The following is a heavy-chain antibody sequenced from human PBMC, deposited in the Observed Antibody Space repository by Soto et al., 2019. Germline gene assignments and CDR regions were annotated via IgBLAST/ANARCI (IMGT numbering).Heavy chain of an antibody. CDR3: ARVPIILGPYGMDV. J-gene: IGHJ6*02. D-gene: IGHD2-8*02. Sequence: ASVKVSCKASGYTFTGYYMHWVRQAPGQGLEWMGWINPNSGGTNYAQKFQGWVTMTRDTSISTAYMELSRLRSDDTAGYYCARVPIILGPYGMDVWGQGTTVTVSS. CDR2: INPNSGGT. V-gene: IGHV1-2*04. CDR1: GYTFTGYY.